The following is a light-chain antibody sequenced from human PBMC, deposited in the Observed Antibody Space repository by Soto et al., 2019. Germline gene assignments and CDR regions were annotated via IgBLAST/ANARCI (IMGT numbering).Light chain of an antibody. V-gene: IGLV4-69*01. CDR2: LNSDGSH. J-gene: IGLJ3*02. CDR1: SGHSTYA. CDR3: QTWGSGDWV. Sequence: QSVLTQSPSASASLGASVKLTCTLSSGHSTYAIAWHQQQPEKGPRYLMKLNSDGSHNRGGGIPDRFSVSSSGAERYLTISSLQSEDEADYYCQTWGSGDWVFGGGTKLTVL.